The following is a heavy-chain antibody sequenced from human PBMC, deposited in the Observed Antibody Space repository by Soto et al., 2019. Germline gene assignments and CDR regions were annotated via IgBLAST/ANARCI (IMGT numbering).Heavy chain of an antibody. CDR2: IWYDGSNK. CDR3: AREGGVVVAGNAFDI. Sequence: GGSLRLSCAASGFTFSSYGMHWVRQAPGKGLEWVAVIWYDGSNKYYADSVKGRFTISRDNSKNTLYLQMNSLRAEDTAVYYCAREGGVVVAGNAFDIWGQGTMVTVSS. CDR1: GFTFSSYG. D-gene: IGHD2-15*01. V-gene: IGHV3-33*01. J-gene: IGHJ3*02.